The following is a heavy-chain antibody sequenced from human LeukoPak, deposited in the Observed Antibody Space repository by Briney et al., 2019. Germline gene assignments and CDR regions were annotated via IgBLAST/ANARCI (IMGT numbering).Heavy chain of an antibody. D-gene: IGHD3-16*02. J-gene: IGHJ4*02. Sequence: GGSLRLSCAASGFTFSSYGMHWVRQAPGKGLEWVAVIWYDGSNKYYADSVKGRFTISRDNSKNTLYLQMNSLRAGDTAVYYCARDGPDYDYVWGSYRAPPPLDYWGQGTLVTVSS. CDR1: GFTFSSYG. CDR3: ARDGPDYDYVWGSYRAPPPLDY. CDR2: IWYDGSNK. V-gene: IGHV3-33*01.